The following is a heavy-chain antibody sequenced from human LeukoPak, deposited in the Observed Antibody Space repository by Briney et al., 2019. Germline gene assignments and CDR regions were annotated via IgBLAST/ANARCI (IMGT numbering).Heavy chain of an antibody. V-gene: IGHV4-59*08. D-gene: IGHD6-19*01. CDR3: ARLTTGEQWLAYYFDY. CDR2: IYDTGTPT. Sequence: MASETLSLTCTVSGCSISGFVWSWIRQPPGEGLDYIGFIYDTGTPTNYNPLLKSRVTLSVDPSKNPFSLNLKSVTAADTDVYYCARLTTGEQWLAYYFDYWGQGALVTVSS. J-gene: IGHJ4*02. CDR1: GCSISGFV.